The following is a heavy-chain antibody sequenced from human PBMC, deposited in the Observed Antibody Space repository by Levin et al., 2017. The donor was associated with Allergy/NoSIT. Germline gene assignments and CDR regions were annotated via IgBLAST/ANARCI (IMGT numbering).Heavy chain of an antibody. V-gene: IGHV3-74*01. Sequence: GESLKISCAASGFTFSSYWMHWVRQAPGKGLVWVSRINSDGSGTTYADSVKGRFTISRDNAKNTLSLQMNSLRAEDTAVYYCARSPMLADYYFDYWGQGTLVTVSS. CDR3: ARSPMLADYYFDY. J-gene: IGHJ4*02. D-gene: IGHD6-19*01. CDR2: INSDGSGT. CDR1: GFTFSSYW.